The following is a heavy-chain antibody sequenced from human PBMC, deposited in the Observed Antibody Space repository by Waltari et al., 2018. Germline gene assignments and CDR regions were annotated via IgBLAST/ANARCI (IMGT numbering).Heavy chain of an antibody. CDR1: GYAFTHCY. CDR2: IHPNSGGT. V-gene: IGHV1-2*02. CDR3: ARTYQSASYSDY. D-gene: IGHD3-16*01. Sequence: QVQLVQSGAEVRKPGASVKVSCKTSGYAFTHCYMHWVRQAPGQGLEWMGWIHPNSGGTNYAQKYQGRITMTRDTSISTVYMELSRLISNDTAVYYCARTYQSASYSDYWGQGTPVTVSS. J-gene: IGHJ4*02.